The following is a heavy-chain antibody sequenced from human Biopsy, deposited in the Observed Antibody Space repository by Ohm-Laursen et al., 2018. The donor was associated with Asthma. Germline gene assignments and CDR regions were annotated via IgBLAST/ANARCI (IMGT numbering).Heavy chain of an antibody. D-gene: IGHD2-2*01. Sequence: ASVKVSCKSLGGTFNTYVIGWVRQAPGQGLEWMGGINSVLGTTTYPQKFQDRVTITADDSTSTVYMELSSLRSEDTAVYYCARKAGPCISRTCYSLDFWGQGTLVTVSS. J-gene: IGHJ4*02. CDR1: GGTFNTYV. CDR2: INSVLGTT. CDR3: ARKAGPCISRTCYSLDF. V-gene: IGHV1-69*13.